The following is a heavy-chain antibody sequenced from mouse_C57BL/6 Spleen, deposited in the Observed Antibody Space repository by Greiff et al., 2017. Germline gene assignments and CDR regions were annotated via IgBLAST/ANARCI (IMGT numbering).Heavy chain of an antibody. D-gene: IGHD1-1*01. CDR2: ISYDGSN. CDR3: ARDGYYYGSSYAMDY. CDR1: GYSITSGYY. V-gene: IGHV3-6*01. J-gene: IGHJ4*01. Sequence: EVQLQQSGPGLVKPSQSLSLTCSVTGYSITSGYYWNWIRQFPGNKLEWMGYISYDGSNNYNPSLKNRISITRDTSKNQFFLKLNSVTTEDTATYYCARDGYYYGSSYAMDYWGQGTSVTVSS.